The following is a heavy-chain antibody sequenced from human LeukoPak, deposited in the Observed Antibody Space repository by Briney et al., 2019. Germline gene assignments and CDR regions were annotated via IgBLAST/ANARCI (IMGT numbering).Heavy chain of an antibody. CDR1: GYSISSGYY. Sequence: SETLSLTCTVSGYSISSGYYWGWIRQPPGKGLEWIGSIYHSGSTYYNPSLKSRVTISVDTSKNQFSLKLSSVTAADPAVYYCARIGRDFDPIYYYMAVWGKGPTVTVSS. CDR3: ARIGRDFDPIYYYMAV. CDR2: IYHSGST. V-gene: IGHV4-38-2*02. J-gene: IGHJ6*03. D-gene: IGHD3-9*01.